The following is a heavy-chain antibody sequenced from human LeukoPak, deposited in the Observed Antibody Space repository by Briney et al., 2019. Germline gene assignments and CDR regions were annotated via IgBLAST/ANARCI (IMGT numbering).Heavy chain of an antibody. V-gene: IGHV3-21*01. D-gene: IGHD6-19*01. CDR1: GFTFSSNA. J-gene: IGHJ4*02. Sequence: PGGSLRLSCAASGFTFSSNAMNWVGQAPGKGLEWVSSISMSSSYLYYADSVKGRFTISRDNAKNSLYLQMDSLRDEDTAVYYCTRAPYSSGWYTVDFWGQGTLVTVSA. CDR3: TRAPYSSGWYTVDF. CDR2: ISMSSSYL.